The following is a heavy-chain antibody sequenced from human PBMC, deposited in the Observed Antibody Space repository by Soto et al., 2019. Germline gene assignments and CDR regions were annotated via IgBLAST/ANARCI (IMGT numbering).Heavy chain of an antibody. CDR2: IIPIFGTA. Sequence: SVKVSCKASGGTFSSYAISWVRQAPGQGLEWMGGIIPIFGTANYAQKFQGRVTITADKSTSTAYMELSSLRSEDTAVYYCARVTAGYCTNGVCYTGMSGAFDIWGQGTMVTVSS. D-gene: IGHD2-8*01. V-gene: IGHV1-69*06. CDR3: ARVTAGYCTNGVCYTGMSGAFDI. CDR1: GGTFSSYA. J-gene: IGHJ3*02.